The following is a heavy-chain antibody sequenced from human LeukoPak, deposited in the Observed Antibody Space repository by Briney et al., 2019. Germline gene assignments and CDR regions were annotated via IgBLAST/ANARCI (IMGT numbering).Heavy chain of an antibody. J-gene: IGHJ5*02. CDR1: GFTFDDYG. V-gene: IGHV3-20*04. CDR2: INWNGGST. CDR3: ARDPARYCSGGSCYSS. D-gene: IGHD2-15*01. Sequence: GGSLRLSCAASGFTFDDYGMSWVRQAPGKGLEWVSGINWNGGSTGYADSVKGRFTISRDNAKNSLYLQMNSLRAEDTAVYYCARDPARYCSGGSCYSSWGQGTLVTVSS.